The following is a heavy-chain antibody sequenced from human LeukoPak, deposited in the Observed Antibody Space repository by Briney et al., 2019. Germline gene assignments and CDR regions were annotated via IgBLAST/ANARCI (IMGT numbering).Heavy chain of an antibody. V-gene: IGHV1-18*01. J-gene: IGHJ6*03. Sequence: GASVTVSCKASGYTFTSYGISWVRQAPGQGLEWMGWISAYNGNTNYAQKLQGRVTMTTDTSTSTAYMELRSLRSDDTAVYYCARGKYCGGDCYSGYYMDVWGKGTTVTVSS. D-gene: IGHD2-21*02. CDR2: ISAYNGNT. CDR1: GYTFTSYG. CDR3: ARGKYCGGDCYSGYYMDV.